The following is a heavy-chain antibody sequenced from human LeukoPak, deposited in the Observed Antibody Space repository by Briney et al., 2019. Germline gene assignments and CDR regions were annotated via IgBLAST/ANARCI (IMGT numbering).Heavy chain of an antibody. CDR1: DDSFSSHY. V-gene: IGHV4-59*11. CDR2: ISYIGTT. J-gene: IGHJ3*02. D-gene: IGHD4-17*01. CDR3: ARDLVTVTKGFDI. Sequence: SETLSLTCAVSDDSFSSHYWTWIWQPPGTGLEWIGYISYIGTTNYNPSLKSRVTISIDTSKNQFSLKLSSVTAADTAVYYCARDLVTVTKGFDIWGQGTMVSVSS.